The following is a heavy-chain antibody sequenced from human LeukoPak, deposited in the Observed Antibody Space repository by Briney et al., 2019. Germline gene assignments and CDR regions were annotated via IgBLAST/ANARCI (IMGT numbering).Heavy chain of an antibody. J-gene: IGHJ4*02. CDR1: GGSISSSGSY. CDR3: ARDLGHHYFDC. Sequence: PSETLSLTCTVAGGSISSSGSYWSWIRQPAGKGLEWIGRIYTSGSTDDNPSLKSRVTISVDTSKNQFSLKLSSVTAADTAVYYCARDLGHHYFDCWGQGTLVTVSS. CDR2: IYTSGST. V-gene: IGHV4-61*02.